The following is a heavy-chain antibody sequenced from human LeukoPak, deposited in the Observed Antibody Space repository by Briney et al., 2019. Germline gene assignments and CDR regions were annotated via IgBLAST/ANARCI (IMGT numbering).Heavy chain of an antibody. CDR3: ARERNEWRDGYNLDYYNYMDV. CDR1: GGSISSYY. V-gene: IGHV4-59*01. Sequence: SETLSLTCTVSGGSISSYYWSWIRQPPGKGLEWIGHIYYSGNTNYNPSLKTRVTISVDTSKNQFSLKLSSVTAADTAMYYCARERNEWRDGYNLDYYNYMDVWGKGTTVTISS. CDR2: IYYSGNT. D-gene: IGHD5-24*01. J-gene: IGHJ6*03.